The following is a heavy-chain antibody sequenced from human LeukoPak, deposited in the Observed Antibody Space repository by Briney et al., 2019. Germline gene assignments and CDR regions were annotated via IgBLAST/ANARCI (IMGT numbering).Heavy chain of an antibody. CDR3: AREVVRGVIDY. D-gene: IGHD3-10*01. Sequence: PGGSLRLSCAASGFTVSSNYMSWVRQAPGKGLEWVSVIYSGGSTYYADSVKGRFTISRDNSKNTLYLQMYSLRAEDTAVYYCAREVVRGVIDYWGQGTLVTVSS. CDR2: IYSGGST. J-gene: IGHJ4*02. V-gene: IGHV3-53*01. CDR1: GFTVSSNY.